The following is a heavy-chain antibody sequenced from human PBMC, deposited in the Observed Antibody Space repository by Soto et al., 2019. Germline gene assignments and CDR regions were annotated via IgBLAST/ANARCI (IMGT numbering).Heavy chain of an antibody. J-gene: IGHJ4*02. Sequence: HPGGSLRLSCAASGFTFSTYAMHWVRQAPGKGLEWVTFISFDESIKYYADSVKGRFSISRDVSKNTLYLHMSSLRAEDTAFYYCVREQNTSYSGSSSLTFYFDYWGQGTLVTVSS. CDR2: ISFDESIK. D-gene: IGHD3-22*01. CDR1: GFTFSTYA. V-gene: IGHV3-30-3*01. CDR3: VREQNTSYSGSSSLTFYFDY.